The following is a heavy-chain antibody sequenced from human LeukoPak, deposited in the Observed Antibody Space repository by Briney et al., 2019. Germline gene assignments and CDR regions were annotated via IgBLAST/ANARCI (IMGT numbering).Heavy chain of an antibody. J-gene: IGHJ4*02. V-gene: IGHV3-30*02. D-gene: IGHD4-17*01. CDR1: GFTFSSYG. CDR3: AKGDYAEEYYFDY. Sequence: GGSLRLSCAASGFTFSSYGMHWVRRAPGKGLEWVAFIRYDGSNKFYADSVKGRFTISRDNSKNTLYLQMNSLRGEDTAVYYCAKGDYAEEYYFDYWGQGTLVTVSS. CDR2: IRYDGSNK.